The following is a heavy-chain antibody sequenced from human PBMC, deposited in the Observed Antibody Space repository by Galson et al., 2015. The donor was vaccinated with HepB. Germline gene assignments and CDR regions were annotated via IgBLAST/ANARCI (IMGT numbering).Heavy chain of an antibody. D-gene: IGHD7-27*01. V-gene: IGHV3-30-3*01. Sequence: SLRLSCAASGFTFSSYAMHWVRQAPGKGLEWVAVISYDGSNKYYADSVKGRFTISRDNSKNTLYLQMNSLRAEDTAVYYCARPQYRETGKLAWFDPWGQGTLVTVSS. CDR1: GFTFSSYA. CDR2: ISYDGSNK. CDR3: ARPQYRETGKLAWFDP. J-gene: IGHJ5*02.